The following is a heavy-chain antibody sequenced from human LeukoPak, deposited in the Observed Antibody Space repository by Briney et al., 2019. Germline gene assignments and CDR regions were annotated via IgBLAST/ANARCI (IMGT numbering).Heavy chain of an antibody. V-gene: IGHV3-74*01. J-gene: IGHJ5*02. CDR3: VSDLCGRDDQ. CDR1: GFTFNSYW. Sequence: GGSLRLSCAASGFTFNSYWMHWVRQAPGKGLVWVSRIDEDGKTIDYADSVKGRFTISRDNAKDTLYLQMSSLRDEDTAVYYRVSDLCGRDDQWGRGTLVTVSS. D-gene: IGHD2-21*01. CDR2: IDEDGKTI.